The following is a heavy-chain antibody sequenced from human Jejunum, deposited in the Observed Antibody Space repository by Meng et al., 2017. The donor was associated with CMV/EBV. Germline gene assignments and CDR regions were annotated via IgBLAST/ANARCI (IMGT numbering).Heavy chain of an antibody. J-gene: IGHJ6*02. Sequence: SLYPSGAASGFTFSRSAMSWVRQAPGKGLEWVAVVYSGGSTTFYGDSVKGRFTISRDNSRNTLYLQMNSLRAEDTAVYYCAKLSDVWGQGTTVTVSS. CDR1: GFTFSRSA. V-gene: IGHV3-23*03. D-gene: IGHD5/OR15-5a*01. CDR3: AKLSDV. CDR2: VYSGGSTT.